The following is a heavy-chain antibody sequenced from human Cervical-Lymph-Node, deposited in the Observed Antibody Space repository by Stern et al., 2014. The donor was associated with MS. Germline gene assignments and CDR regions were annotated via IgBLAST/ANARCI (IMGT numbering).Heavy chain of an antibody. D-gene: IGHD3-10*01. V-gene: IGHV3-74*02. J-gene: IGHJ4*02. CDR3: ARAISAMVRGVTDY. Sequence: EDQLVQSGGGLVQPGGSLRLSCAASGFTFSSYWMHWVRQAPGKGLVWVSRIDSDGSTTSYEDSVKGRFTISRDNAKNTVYLQMNSLRAEDTAVYYCARAISAMVRGVTDYWGQGTLVTVSS. CDR2: IDSDGSTT. CDR1: GFTFSSYW.